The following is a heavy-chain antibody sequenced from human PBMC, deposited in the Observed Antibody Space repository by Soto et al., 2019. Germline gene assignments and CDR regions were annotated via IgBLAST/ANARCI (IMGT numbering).Heavy chain of an antibody. V-gene: IGHV1-2*02. CDR3: AKGEMWLVHYFLEY. D-gene: IGHD6-19*01. Sequence: ASVKVSCKASGYTFTSYYIIWVRQAPGQGLEWMGWINPNSGVTNYAQKFQGRITLTRDTTTNTANMDLTSLTFDDTALYYCAKGEMWLVHYFLEYWGQGTLVTVSS. CDR2: INPNSGVT. J-gene: IGHJ4*02. CDR1: GYTFTSYY.